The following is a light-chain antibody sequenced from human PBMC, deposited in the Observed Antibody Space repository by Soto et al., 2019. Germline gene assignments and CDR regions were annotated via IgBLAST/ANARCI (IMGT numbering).Light chain of an antibody. CDR1: QSISNY. V-gene: IGKV1-39*01. Sequence: DIQMTQSPSSLSASVGDRVTITCRASQSISNYLNWYQQNPGKAPQLLIYAASSLHSGVTSRFSGSGSGTDFTLTISSLQPEDFATYYCQQSYSGPLAFGQGTKVEIK. J-gene: IGKJ2*01. CDR3: QQSYSGPLA. CDR2: AAS.